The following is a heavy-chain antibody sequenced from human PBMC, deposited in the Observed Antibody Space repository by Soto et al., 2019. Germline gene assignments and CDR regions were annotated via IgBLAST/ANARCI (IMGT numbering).Heavy chain of an antibody. J-gene: IGHJ6*02. D-gene: IGHD5-18*01. V-gene: IGHV4-59*01. CDR2: IYYSGST. CDR1: GGSISSYY. Sequence: QVQLQESGPGLVKPSETLSLTCTVSGGSISSYYWRWIRQPPGKGLEWIGYIYYSGSTNYNPSLKSRVTISVDTSKNQFSLKLSSVTAADTAVYYCAREGRGYSYGCHYYYYGMDVWGQGTTVTVSS. CDR3: AREGRGYSYGCHYYYYGMDV.